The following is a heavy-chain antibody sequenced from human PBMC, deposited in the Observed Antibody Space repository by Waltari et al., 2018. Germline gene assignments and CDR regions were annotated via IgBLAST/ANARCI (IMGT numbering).Heavy chain of an antibody. CDR1: GFTFSSYG. CDR3: AKDLSRVVQTFDY. Sequence: QVQLVESGGGVVQPGGSLRLSCAASGFTFSSYGMHWVRQAPGKGLEWVAFIRYDGSNKYYADSVKGRFTISRDNSKNTLYLQMNSLRAEDTAVYYCAKDLSRVVQTFDYWGQGTLVTVSS. V-gene: IGHV3-30*02. CDR2: IRYDGSNK. D-gene: IGHD2-15*01. J-gene: IGHJ4*02.